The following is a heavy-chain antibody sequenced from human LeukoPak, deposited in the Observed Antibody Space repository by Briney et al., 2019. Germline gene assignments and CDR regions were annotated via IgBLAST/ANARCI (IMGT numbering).Heavy chain of an antibody. CDR1: GYTFTSYG. J-gene: IGHJ6*03. CDR2: ISAYNGNT. D-gene: IGHD5-12*01. Sequence: ASVKVSCTASGYTFTSYGISWVRQAPGQGLEWMGWISAYNGNTNYAQKLQGRVTMTTDTSTSTAYMELRSLRSDDTAVYYCARPVATISGDYYYYMDVWGKGTTVTVSS. V-gene: IGHV1-18*01. CDR3: ARPVATISGDYYYYMDV.